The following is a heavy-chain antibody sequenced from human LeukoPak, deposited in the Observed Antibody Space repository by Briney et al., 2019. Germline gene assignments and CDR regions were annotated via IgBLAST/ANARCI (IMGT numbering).Heavy chain of an antibody. CDR2: INPNSGGT. V-gene: IGHV1-2*06. J-gene: IGHJ3*02. CDR1: GYTFTGYY. Sequence: ASVKVSCKASGYTFTGYYMHWVRQGPGEGVEWMGRINPNSGGTNYAQKFQGRVTMTRDTSISTAYMELSRLRSDDTAVYYCARGNYYDSSGYYYSVDAFDIWGQGTMVTVSS. D-gene: IGHD3-22*01. CDR3: ARGNYYDSSGYYYSVDAFDI.